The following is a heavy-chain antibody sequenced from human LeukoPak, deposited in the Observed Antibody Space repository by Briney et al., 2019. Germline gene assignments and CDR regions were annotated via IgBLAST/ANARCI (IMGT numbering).Heavy chain of an antibody. J-gene: IGHJ5*02. Sequence: PGGSLRLSCETSGFTFSDHYLDWISQAPGKGLEWVARFRNKVEHYVPHYAASVTGRFILSRDASKSSVYLQTDSLKTEDTAIYYCGVWMFGQGSWGQGTPVTVSS. CDR2: FRNKVEHYVP. D-gene: IGHD3-10*02. CDR3: GVWMFGQGS. V-gene: IGHV3-72*01. CDR1: GFTFSDHY.